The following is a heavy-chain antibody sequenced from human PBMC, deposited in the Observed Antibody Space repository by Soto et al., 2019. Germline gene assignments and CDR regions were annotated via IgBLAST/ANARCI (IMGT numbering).Heavy chain of an antibody. CDR3: GRVHYGWAFDY. V-gene: IGHV3-48*03. CDR2: ISSSGSTI. Sequence: PGGSLRLSCAASGFTFSSYEMNWVRQAPGKGLEWVSYISSSGSTIYYADSVKGRFTISRDNAKNSLYLQMNSLRAEDTAVYYCGRVHYGWAFDYRGQGNLVTVSS. D-gene: IGHD4-17*01. CDR1: GFTFSSYE. J-gene: IGHJ4*02.